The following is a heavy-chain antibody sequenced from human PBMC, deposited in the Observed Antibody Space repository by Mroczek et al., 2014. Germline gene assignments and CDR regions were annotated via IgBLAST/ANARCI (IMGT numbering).Heavy chain of an antibody. D-gene: IGHD2-2*01. CDR3: ARGVVVVPAAYYYYYGMDV. CDR1: GGSFSGYY. V-gene: IGHV4-34*01. Sequence: QVQLQQSGAGLLKPSETLSLTCAVYGGSFSGYYWSWIRQPPGKGLEWIGEINHSGSTNYNPSLKSRVAISVDTSKNQFSLKLSSVTAADTAVYYCARGVVVVPAAYYYYYGMDVWGQGTTVTVSS. J-gene: IGHJ6*02. CDR2: INHSGST.